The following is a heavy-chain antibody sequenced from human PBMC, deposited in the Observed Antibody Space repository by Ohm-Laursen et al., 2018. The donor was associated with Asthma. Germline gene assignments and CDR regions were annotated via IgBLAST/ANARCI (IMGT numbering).Heavy chain of an antibody. CDR2: ISTASSFI. CDR1: GYTFGRYS. CDR3: ARIGPEWELPGREYSLHH. Sequence: SLRLSCSAFGYTFGRYSIHWVRQIPGKGLEWVASISTASSFIYYADSVRGRFTTSRDNARNSVYLQMNSLRAEDTALYYCARIGPEWELPGREYSLHHWGEGTLVTVSS. J-gene: IGHJ1*01. V-gene: IGHV3-21*01. D-gene: IGHD1-26*01.